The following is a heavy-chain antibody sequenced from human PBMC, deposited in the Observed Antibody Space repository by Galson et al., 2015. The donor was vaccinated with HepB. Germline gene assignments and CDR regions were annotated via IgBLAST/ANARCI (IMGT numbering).Heavy chain of an antibody. V-gene: IGHV3-11*05. CDR3: ARGGGSYGYFDY. CDR2: ISSSSSYT. Sequence: SLRLSCAASGFTFSDYYMSWIRQAPGKGLEWVSYISSSSSYTNYADSVKGRFTISRDNAKNSLYLQMNSLRAEDTAVYYCARGGGSYGYFDYWGQGTLVTVSS. J-gene: IGHJ4*02. D-gene: IGHD1-26*01. CDR1: GFTFSDYY.